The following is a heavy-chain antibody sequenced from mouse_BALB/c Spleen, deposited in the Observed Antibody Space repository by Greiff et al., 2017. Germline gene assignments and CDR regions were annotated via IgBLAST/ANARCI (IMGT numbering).Heavy chain of an antibody. D-gene: IGHD2-4*01. CDR2: IYPGDGDT. V-gene: IGHV1-80*01. J-gene: IGHJ3*01. CDR1: GYAFSSYW. Sequence: QVQLQQSGAELVRPGSSVKISCKASGYAFSSYWMNWVKQRPGQGLEWIGQIYPGDGDTNYNGKFKGKATLTADKSSSTAYMQLSSLTSEDSAVYYCARDDDGAWFAYWGQGTLVTVSA. CDR3: ARDDDGAWFAY.